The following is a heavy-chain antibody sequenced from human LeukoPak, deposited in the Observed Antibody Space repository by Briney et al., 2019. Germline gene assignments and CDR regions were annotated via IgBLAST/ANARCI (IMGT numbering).Heavy chain of an antibody. CDR2: MNPNSGNT. CDR3: ALERTEPGAFDI. V-gene: IGHV1-8*01. Sequence: ASVKVSCKASGYTFTSYDINWVRQATGQGLEWMGWMNPNSGNTGYAQKFQGRVTMTSNTSIGTAYMELSSLRSEDTAVYYCALERTEPGAFDIWGQGTMVTVSS. J-gene: IGHJ3*02. D-gene: IGHD1-1*01. CDR1: GYTFTSYD.